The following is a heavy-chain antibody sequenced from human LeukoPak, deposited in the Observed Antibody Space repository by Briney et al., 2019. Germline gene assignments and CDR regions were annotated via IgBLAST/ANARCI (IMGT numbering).Heavy chain of an antibody. V-gene: IGHV1-46*01. CDR3: ARDQEGFDY. CDR1: GYTFTSNY. Sequence: ASVKVSCEAPGYTFTSNYIHWVRQAPGQGHEWMGMIYPRDGSTSYAQKFQGRVTVTRDTSTSTVHMELSGLRSEDTAVYYCARDQEGFDYWGQGTLVTVSS. J-gene: IGHJ4*02. CDR2: IYPRDGST.